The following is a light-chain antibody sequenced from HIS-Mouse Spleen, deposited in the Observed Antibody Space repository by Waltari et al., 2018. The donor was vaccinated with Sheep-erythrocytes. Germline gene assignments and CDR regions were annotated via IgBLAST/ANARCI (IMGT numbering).Light chain of an antibody. V-gene: IGKV3-20*01. Sequence: ELVLTQSPGTLSLSPGERATLSCWASQSVSSSYLAWYQQKPGQAPRLLIYGASSRATGIPDRFSGSGSGTDFTLTISILEPEDFAVYYCQQYGSSPRTFGQGTKVEIK. CDR2: GAS. CDR1: QSVSSSY. CDR3: QQYGSSPRT. J-gene: IGKJ1*01.